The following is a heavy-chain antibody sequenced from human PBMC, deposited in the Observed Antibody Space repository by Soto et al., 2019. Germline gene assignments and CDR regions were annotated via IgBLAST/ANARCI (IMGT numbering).Heavy chain of an antibody. CDR1: CYTFSNYG. V-gene: IGHV1-18*01. CDR3: ARVVPGAEAWFGP. J-gene: IGHJ5*02. CDR2: ISLYSDGT. D-gene: IGHD2-2*01. Sequence: ASVKGSCNTSCYTFSNYGITWVRQSPGQPLEWLGWISLYSDGTNYGQKFQGRVSMTTDTSKTTAYMELRSLRSDDTAVYYCARVVPGAEAWFGPWGQGTLVTVS.